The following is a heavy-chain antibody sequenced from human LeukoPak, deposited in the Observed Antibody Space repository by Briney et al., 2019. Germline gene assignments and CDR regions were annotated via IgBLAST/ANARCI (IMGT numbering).Heavy chain of an antibody. CDR1: DGSFSSYY. J-gene: IGHJ4*02. CDR2: IYYSGST. Sequence: SETLSLTCTVSDGSFSSYYWSWIRQPPGKGLEWIGYIYYSGSTNYNPSLKSRVTISVDTSKNQFSLKLSSVTVADTAVYYCARHVDYYGSGSFDYWGQGTLVTVSS. V-gene: IGHV4-59*08. CDR3: ARHVDYYGSGSFDY. D-gene: IGHD3-10*01.